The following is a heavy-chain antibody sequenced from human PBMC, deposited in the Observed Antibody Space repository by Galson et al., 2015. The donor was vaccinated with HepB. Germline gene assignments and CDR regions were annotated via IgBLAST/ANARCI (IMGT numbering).Heavy chain of an antibody. D-gene: IGHD6-19*01. Sequence: SLRLSCAASGFTVSSNYMSWVRQAPGKGLEWVSGIYSGGSTYYADSVKGRFTISRDNSKNTLYLQMNSLRAEDTAVYYCARDSYSSGWWDYWGQGTLVTVSS. CDR2: IYSGGST. J-gene: IGHJ4*02. V-gene: IGHV3-53*01. CDR3: ARDSYSSGWWDY. CDR1: GFTVSSNY.